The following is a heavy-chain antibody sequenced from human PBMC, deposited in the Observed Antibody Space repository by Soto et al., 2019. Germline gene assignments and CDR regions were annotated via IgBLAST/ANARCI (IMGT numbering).Heavy chain of an antibody. CDR1: GYSFTAFG. D-gene: IGHD6-13*01. CDR3: ARAEAYRSSWYAMDV. V-gene: IGHV1-18*01. CDR2: ISGYNGDT. Sequence: QVQLVQSGAEVKKPGASVKVSCKATGYSFTAFGLIWVRQAPGQGREGMGWISGYNGDTNYAQNLQGRVTMTTDTYTSTVSMERRSLKSDDTAVYYCARAEAYRSSWYAMDVWGQGTTVIVS. J-gene: IGHJ6*02.